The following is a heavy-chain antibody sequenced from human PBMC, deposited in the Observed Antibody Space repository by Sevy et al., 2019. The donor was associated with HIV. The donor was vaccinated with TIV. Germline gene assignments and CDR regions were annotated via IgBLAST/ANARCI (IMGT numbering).Heavy chain of an antibody. CDR2: ISFDGNNR. Sequence: GGSLRLSCAASGFTFNSYSMHWIRQAPGKGLEWVATISFDGNNRHYADSVKGRFTISRDNSKNTLFMQVNSLRAEDTALYYCARERYRQALNVRGQGTMVTVSS. J-gene: IGHJ3*01. CDR3: ARERYRQALNV. CDR1: GFTFNSYS. V-gene: IGHV3-30-3*01. D-gene: IGHD1-20*01.